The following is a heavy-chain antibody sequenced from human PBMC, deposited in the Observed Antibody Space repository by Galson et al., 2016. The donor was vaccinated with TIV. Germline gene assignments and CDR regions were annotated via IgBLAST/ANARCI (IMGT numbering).Heavy chain of an antibody. V-gene: IGHV3-53*01. CDR2: VYGDDNT. CDR1: GLTVSANY. Sequence: SLRLSCAASGLTVSANYLNWVRQAPGKGLEWVSIVYGDDNTYYADSVKGRFTISRDNSKNTVYLQMNSLRAEDTAVYYCAGDRYYDARGYYYYYYGMDVWGQGTTVTVSS. J-gene: IGHJ6*02. D-gene: IGHD3-22*01. CDR3: AGDRYYDARGYYYYYYGMDV.